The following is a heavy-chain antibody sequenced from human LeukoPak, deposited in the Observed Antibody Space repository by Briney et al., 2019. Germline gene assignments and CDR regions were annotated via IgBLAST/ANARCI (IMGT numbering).Heavy chain of an antibody. CDR1: GFTFSSYW. CDR2: INNDGSST. Sequence: GGSLSLFCAASGFTFSSYWMEWFGQAPGKGLVWVSHINNDGSSTTCADAVKGRFTISRDNAKNTLYLQMNSLRAEDTAVYYCARVRGAFDIWGHGTMVTVSS. CDR3: ARVRGAFDI. V-gene: IGHV3-74*01. J-gene: IGHJ3*02.